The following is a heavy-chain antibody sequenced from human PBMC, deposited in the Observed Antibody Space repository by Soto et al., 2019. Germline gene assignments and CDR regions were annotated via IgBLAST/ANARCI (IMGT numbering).Heavy chain of an antibody. V-gene: IGHV4-59*01. CDR1: GGSISTYY. Sequence: QVQLQESGPGLVKPSETLSLTCTVSGGSISTYYWSWIRQPPGKGLEWIGYIYYSGSTNYNPSLKSRVTISVDTSKNQFSLKLTSVTAADTAVYYCARVRVVGGAIDYWGQGTLVTVSS. CDR2: IYYSGST. J-gene: IGHJ4*02. D-gene: IGHD2-2*01. CDR3: ARVRVVGGAIDY.